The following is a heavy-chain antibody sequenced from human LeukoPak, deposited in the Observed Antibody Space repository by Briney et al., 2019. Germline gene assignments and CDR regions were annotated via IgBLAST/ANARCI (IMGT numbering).Heavy chain of an antibody. Sequence: GGSLRLSCAASGFTFSSYWMSWVRQAPGKGLEWVANIKQDGSEKYYVDSLKGRFTISRDNTKNSLYLQMNSLRAEDTAVYYCARDRIYYDTSGYYYLDSWGQGTLVTVSS. CDR3: ARDRIYYDTSGYYYLDS. J-gene: IGHJ4*02. CDR1: GFTFSSYW. D-gene: IGHD3-22*01. CDR2: IKQDGSEK. V-gene: IGHV3-7*05.